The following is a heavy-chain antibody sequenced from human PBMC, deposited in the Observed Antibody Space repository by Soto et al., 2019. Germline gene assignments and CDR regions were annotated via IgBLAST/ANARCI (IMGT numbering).Heavy chain of an antibody. CDR2: IWYDGSNK. Sequence: QVQLVESGGGVVQPGRSLRLSCAASGFTFSSYGMHWVRQAPGKGLEWVAVIWYDGSNKYYADSVKGRFTISRDNSKNTRYLQMNSLRAEDTAVYYCARTYCGGDCHPGYFQHWGQGTLVTVSS. CDR1: GFTFSSYG. J-gene: IGHJ1*01. V-gene: IGHV3-33*01. D-gene: IGHD2-21*02. CDR3: ARTYCGGDCHPGYFQH.